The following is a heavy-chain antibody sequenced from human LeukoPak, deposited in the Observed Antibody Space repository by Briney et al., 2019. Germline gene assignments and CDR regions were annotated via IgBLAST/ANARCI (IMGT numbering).Heavy chain of an antibody. CDR2: INPNSGGT. CDR1: GYTFTGYY. Sequence: ASVKVSCKASGYTFTGYYMHWVRQAPGQGLEWMGWINPNSGGTNYAQKSQGRVTMTRDTSISTAYMELSRLRSDDTAVYYCAREGDCSSTSCWFDPWGQGTLVTVSS. V-gene: IGHV1-2*02. CDR3: AREGDCSSTSCWFDP. J-gene: IGHJ5*02. D-gene: IGHD2-2*01.